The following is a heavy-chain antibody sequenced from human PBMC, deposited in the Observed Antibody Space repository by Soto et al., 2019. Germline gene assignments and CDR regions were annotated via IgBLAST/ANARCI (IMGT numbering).Heavy chain of an antibody. CDR1: GFTFSDYG. V-gene: IGHV3-30*18. D-gene: IGHD5-12*01. CDR2: ISYDGTKI. CDR3: AKELSILATIQYFDS. Sequence: QVQLVESGGGVVQPGRSLRLSCAASGFTFSDYGMHWVRQAPGKGLEWVAVISYDGTKIYYADSVKGRFTISRDSSENTLFLQMNILRVEDTAVYYCAKELSILATIQYFDSWGQGTLVTVSS. J-gene: IGHJ4*02.